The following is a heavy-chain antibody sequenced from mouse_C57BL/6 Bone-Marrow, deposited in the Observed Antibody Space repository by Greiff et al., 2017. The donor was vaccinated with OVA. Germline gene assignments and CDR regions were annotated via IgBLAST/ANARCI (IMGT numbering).Heavy chain of an antibody. CDR3: ARSNYALAWFAY. CDR1: GYTFTNYW. V-gene: IGHV1-63*01. D-gene: IGHD1-1*02. CDR2: IYPGGGYT. Sequence: QVQLKESGAELVRPGTSVKMSCKASGYTFTNYWIGWAKQRPGHGLEWIGDIYPGGGYTNYNEKFKGKATLTADKSSSTAYMQFSSLTSEDSAIYYCARSNYALAWFAYWGQGTLVTVSA. J-gene: IGHJ3*01.